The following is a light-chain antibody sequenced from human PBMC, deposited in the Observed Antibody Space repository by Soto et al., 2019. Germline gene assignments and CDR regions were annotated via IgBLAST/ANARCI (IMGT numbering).Light chain of an antibody. V-gene: IGKV3-15*01. Sequence: VMTQSPSTLSVSPGETATLSCRASQSVAGNLAWYQQKPGQAPSLLIYGAFTRATGVPARFSGTGSGTEFTLTISSLQSEDFALYYCQQYNDWPLTFGQGTKVDIK. CDR1: QSVAGN. CDR3: QQYNDWPLT. J-gene: IGKJ1*01. CDR2: GAF.